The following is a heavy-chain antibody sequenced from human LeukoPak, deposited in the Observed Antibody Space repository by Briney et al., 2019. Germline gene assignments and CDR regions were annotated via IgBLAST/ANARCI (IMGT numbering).Heavy chain of an antibody. CDR2: INQDGSEK. CDR3: ARDTGYYGSGSYYMDV. V-gene: IGHV3-7*01. Sequence: GGSLRLSCAASGFTFSSYWMSWVRQAPGGGREWVASINQDGSEKYYVHSVNGQFTISRDNAKNSLYLQMNSLRAEDTAVYYCARDTGYYGSGSYYMDVWGQGTTVTVSS. CDR1: GFTFSSYW. D-gene: IGHD3-10*01. J-gene: IGHJ6*02.